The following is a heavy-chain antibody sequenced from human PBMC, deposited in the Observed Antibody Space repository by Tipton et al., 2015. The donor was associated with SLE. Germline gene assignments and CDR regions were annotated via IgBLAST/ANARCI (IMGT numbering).Heavy chain of an antibody. Sequence: QLVQSGAEVKKPGASLKVSCKASGYTLTDFYVHWVRQAPGQGLEWIGWVNPNSGGTNYAQKFQGRVTMTTDTSISTAYMELSRLRSDDTAVYYCARAGSYCGGDCYYYYGMDVWGQGTTVTVSS. J-gene: IGHJ6*02. CDR3: ARAGSYCGGDCYYYYGMDV. V-gene: IGHV1-2*02. CDR1: GYTLTDFY. CDR2: VNPNSGGT. D-gene: IGHD2-21*01.